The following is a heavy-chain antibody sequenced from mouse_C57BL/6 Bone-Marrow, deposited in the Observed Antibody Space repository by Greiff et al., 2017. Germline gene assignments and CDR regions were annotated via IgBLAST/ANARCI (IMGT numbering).Heavy chain of an antibody. J-gene: IGHJ2*01. CDR1: GYSITSDY. CDR3: ARWGFYEDGYFDY. V-gene: IGHV3-8*01. CDR2: ISYSGST. D-gene: IGHD2-3*01. Sequence: EVQLMESGPGLAKPSQTLSLTCSVTGYSITSDYWNWIRKFLGSKLEYMGYISYSGSTYYNPSLKSRISLTRDTSKKQYYLQLTSVTTENTATHYCARWGFYEDGYFDYWGKGTTLTVSS.